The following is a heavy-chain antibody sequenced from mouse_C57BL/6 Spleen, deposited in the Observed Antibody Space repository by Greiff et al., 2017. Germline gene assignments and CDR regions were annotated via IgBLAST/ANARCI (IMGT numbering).Heavy chain of an antibody. CDR3: ARHSNYDLYYAMDY. J-gene: IGHJ4*01. D-gene: IGHD2-5*01. V-gene: IGHV5-9*01. Sequence: EVKVVESGGGLVKPGGSLKLSCAASGFTFSSYTMSWVRQTPEKRLEWVATISGGGGNTYYPDSVKGRFTISRDNAKNTLYLQMSSLRSEDTALYYWARHSNYDLYYAMDYWGQGTSVTVSS. CDR1: GFTFSSYT. CDR2: ISGGGGNT.